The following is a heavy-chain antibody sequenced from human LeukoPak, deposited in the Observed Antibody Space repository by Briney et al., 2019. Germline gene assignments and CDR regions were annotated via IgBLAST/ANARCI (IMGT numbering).Heavy chain of an antibody. CDR2: ISGSGGST. Sequence: GGSLRLSCAASGFTFSSYAMSWVRQAPGKGLEWVSAISGSGGSTYYADSVKGRFTISRDNSKNTLYLQMNSLRAEDTAVYHCAKRELVLGSGRYFDYWGQGTLVTVSS. D-gene: IGHD6-6*01. CDR3: AKRELVLGSGRYFDY. CDR1: GFTFSSYA. J-gene: IGHJ4*02. V-gene: IGHV3-23*01.